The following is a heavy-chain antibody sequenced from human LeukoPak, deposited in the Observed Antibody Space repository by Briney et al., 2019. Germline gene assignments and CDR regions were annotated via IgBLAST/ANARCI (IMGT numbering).Heavy chain of an antibody. D-gene: IGHD1-26*01. J-gene: IGHJ5*02. V-gene: IGHV4-59*01. CDR2: IYYSGST. Sequence: PSETLSLTCTVSGGPINSYYWSWIRQPPGKGLEYIGHIYYSGSTNYNPSLKSRVTISIDPSKNQFSLKLSSVTAADTAIYYCVKDNGRWFDPWGQGTLVIVSS. CDR3: VKDNGRWFDP. CDR1: GGPINSYY.